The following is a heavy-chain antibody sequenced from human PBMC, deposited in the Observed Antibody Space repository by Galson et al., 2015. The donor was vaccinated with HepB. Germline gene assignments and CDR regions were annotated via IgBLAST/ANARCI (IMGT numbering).Heavy chain of an antibody. CDR2: IYWNDHE. CDR3: AHTVVATIAYDY. D-gene: IGHD3-22*01. CDR1: GFSLTTRGVG. Sequence: PALVKPTQTLTLTCTFSGFSLTTRGVGVGWFRQPPGKPLEWLALIYWNDHERYSPALRNRLAITKDTSQNQVVLTMTNTDADDTATYYCAHTVVATIAYDYWGQGALVIVSS. V-gene: IGHV2-5*01. J-gene: IGHJ4*02.